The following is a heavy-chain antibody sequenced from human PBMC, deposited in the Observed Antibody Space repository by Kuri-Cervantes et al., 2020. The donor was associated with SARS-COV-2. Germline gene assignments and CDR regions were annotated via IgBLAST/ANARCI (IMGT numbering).Heavy chain of an antibody. V-gene: IGHV4-59*08. CDR3: ARRTVGHFDL. D-gene: IGHD3-16*01. Sequence: SETLSLTCTVSGGSISSYYWSWIRQPPGQGLEWIGSIYHSGSTYYNPSLKSRVTISVDTSKNQFSLKLSSVTAADTAVYYCARRTVGHFDLWGRGTLVTVSS. CDR2: IYHSGST. CDR1: GGSISSYY. J-gene: IGHJ2*01.